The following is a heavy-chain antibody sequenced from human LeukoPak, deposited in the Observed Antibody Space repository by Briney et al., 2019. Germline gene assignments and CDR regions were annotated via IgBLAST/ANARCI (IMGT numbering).Heavy chain of an antibody. V-gene: IGHV3-43*01. CDR3: AKDVHTVVVPAATQFDF. Sequence: GGSLRLSCAASGFTFDDYGMHWVRLRPGKGLEWVSLISWDGDSTYYADSVKGRFTISRDNSKNSLYLEMNGLKNEDTALYYCAKDVHTVVVPAATQFDFWGRGTLVTVSS. CDR2: ISWDGDST. J-gene: IGHJ4*02. CDR1: GFTFDDYG. D-gene: IGHD2-2*01.